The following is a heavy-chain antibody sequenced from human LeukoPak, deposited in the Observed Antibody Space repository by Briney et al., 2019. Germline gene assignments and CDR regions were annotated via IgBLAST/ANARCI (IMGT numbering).Heavy chain of an antibody. V-gene: IGHV4-34*01. D-gene: IGHD6-19*01. Sequence: PSETLSLTCAVYGGSFSGYYWSWIRQPPGKGLEWIGEINHSGSTNYNPSLKSRVTKSVDTSRNQFSLKLSSVTAAHTVMYYCARAVGLVQYAFDIWGQGTMVTVSS. CDR1: GGSFSGYY. CDR2: INHSGST. CDR3: ARAVGLVQYAFDI. J-gene: IGHJ3*02.